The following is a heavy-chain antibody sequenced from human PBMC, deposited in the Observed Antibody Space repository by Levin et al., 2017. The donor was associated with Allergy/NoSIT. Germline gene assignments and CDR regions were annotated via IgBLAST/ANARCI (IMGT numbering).Heavy chain of an antibody. J-gene: IGHJ4*02. Sequence: KPSETLSLTCTVSGGSISSGGYYWSWIRQLPGKGLEWIGYIYYSGTTYYTPSLKSRVTISVDTSRNQFSLKLNSVSAADTAVYYCARYYYGSEGSKRVFDYWGQGTLVTVSS. V-gene: IGHV4-31*03. CDR3: ARYYYGSEGSKRVFDY. CDR1: GGSISSGGYY. CDR2: IYYSGTT. D-gene: IGHD3-10*01.